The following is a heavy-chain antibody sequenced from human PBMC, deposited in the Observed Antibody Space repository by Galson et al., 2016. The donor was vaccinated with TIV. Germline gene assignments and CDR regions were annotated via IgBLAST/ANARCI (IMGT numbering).Heavy chain of an antibody. CDR3: ARVNWARAFDY. CDR1: GYIFINYY. V-gene: IGHV1-2*02. J-gene: IGHJ4*02. Sequence: SVKVSCKASGYIFINYYIHWVRQAPGQGLEWLGWFNPDSGATQYAQKFQGRVTMTRDTSNSTAYMELRRLISADTAVYYCARVNWARAFDYWGQGTQVTVSS. D-gene: IGHD7-27*01. CDR2: FNPDSGAT.